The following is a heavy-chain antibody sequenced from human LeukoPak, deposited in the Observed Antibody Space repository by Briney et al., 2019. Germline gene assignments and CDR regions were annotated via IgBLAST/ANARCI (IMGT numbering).Heavy chain of an antibody. D-gene: IGHD6-19*01. Sequence: SQTLSLTCAISGDSVSSNSAAWNWIRQSPSRTLDWLGRTYYRSKWYNDYAVSVKSRITINPDTSKNQFSLQLNSVTPEDTAVYYCARQEGSGWSRYVNWFDPWGQGTLVTVSS. CDR2: TYYRSKWYN. V-gene: IGHV6-1*01. CDR3: ARQEGSGWSRYVNWFDP. CDR1: GDSVSSNSAA. J-gene: IGHJ5*02.